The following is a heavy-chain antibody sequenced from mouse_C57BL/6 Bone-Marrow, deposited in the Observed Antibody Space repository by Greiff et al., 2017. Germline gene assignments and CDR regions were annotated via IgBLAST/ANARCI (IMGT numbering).Heavy chain of an antibody. CDR2: IHPNSGST. Sequence: QVQLQQPGAELVKPGASVTLSCKASGYTFTSYWMHWVKQRPGQGLEWIGMIHPNSGSTNYNEKFTSKATLTVDKSSSTAYMQLSSLTSEDSAVYYCARGDYYGSSPYWGQGTTLTVSS. V-gene: IGHV1-64*01. J-gene: IGHJ2*01. CDR1: GYTFTSYW. CDR3: ARGDYYGSSPY. D-gene: IGHD1-1*01.